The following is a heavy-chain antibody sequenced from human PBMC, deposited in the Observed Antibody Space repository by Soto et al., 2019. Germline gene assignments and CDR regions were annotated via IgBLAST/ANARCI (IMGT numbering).Heavy chain of an antibody. CDR2: ISYHGSIK. Sequence: QMQLVESGGGVAQPGRSLRLSCAASGFTFSSYAMHWVRQAPGKGLEWVAAISYHGSIKYYADSVKGRFTISRDNSKNTLFLQINSLRLEDTALYFCARSYGDPYYFDYWGQGTPVTVSS. CDR1: GFTFSSYA. J-gene: IGHJ4*02. D-gene: IGHD4-17*01. CDR3: ARSYGDPYYFDY. V-gene: IGHV3-30-3*01.